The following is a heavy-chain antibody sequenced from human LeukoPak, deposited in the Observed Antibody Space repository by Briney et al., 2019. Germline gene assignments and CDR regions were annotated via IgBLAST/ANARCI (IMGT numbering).Heavy chain of an antibody. D-gene: IGHD3-10*01. CDR3: ARPHCYGSGSYYGSSAFDI. V-gene: IGHV4-59*01. CDR2: IYYDGST. CDR1: GCSISTYY. Sequence: SSETLSLSCTASGCSISTYYWSWIRQPPGKGLEWIGYIYYDGSTNYNPSLKSRVTISVDPSKNQFSLKLSSVTAADAAVYYCARPHCYGSGSYYGSSAFDIWGQGTMVTVSS. J-gene: IGHJ3*02.